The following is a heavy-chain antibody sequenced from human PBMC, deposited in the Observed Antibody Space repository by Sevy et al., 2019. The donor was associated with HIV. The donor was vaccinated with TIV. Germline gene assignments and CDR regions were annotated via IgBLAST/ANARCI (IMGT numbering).Heavy chain of an antibody. Sequence: GGSLRLSCAASGFTFSSYAMHWVRQAPGKGLEGVAVISYDGSNKYYADSVKGRFTISRDNSKNTLYLQMNSLRAEDTAVYYCARDGTGWNDYSNYFDYWGQGTLVTVSS. CDR2: ISYDGSNK. J-gene: IGHJ4*02. V-gene: IGHV3-30-3*01. CDR1: GFTFSSYA. CDR3: ARDGTGWNDYSNYFDY. D-gene: IGHD4-4*01.